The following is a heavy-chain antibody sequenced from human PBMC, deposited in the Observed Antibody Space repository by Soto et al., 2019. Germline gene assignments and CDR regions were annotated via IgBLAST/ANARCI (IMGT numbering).Heavy chain of an antibody. CDR2: ISGSGGST. J-gene: IGHJ4*02. Sequence: EVQLLESGGGLVQPVGSLRLSCAASGFTFSSYAMSWVRQAPGKGLEWVSAISGSGGSTYYADSVKGRFTISRDNSKNTLYLQMNSLRAEDTAVYYCAKGGESGRFWDYWGQGTLVTVSS. D-gene: IGHD3-3*01. CDR1: GFTFSSYA. V-gene: IGHV3-23*01. CDR3: AKGGESGRFWDY.